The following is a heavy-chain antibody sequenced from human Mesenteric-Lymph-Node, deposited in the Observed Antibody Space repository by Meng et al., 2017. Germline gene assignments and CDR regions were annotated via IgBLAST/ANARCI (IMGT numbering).Heavy chain of an antibody. V-gene: IGHV4-34*01. J-gene: IGHJ4*02. CDR3: ARGGYCSSTSCPRPLY. CDR2: ITNRGSA. Sequence: QLQLQQWGTGLLKPSETLSLTCAVYGGSFSDYYWSWIRQSPGKGLEWIGEITNRGSANYNPSLKSRVTISVDTSKNQLSLKLSSVTAADTAVYYCARGGYCSSTSCPRPLYWGQGTLVTVSS. CDR1: GGSFSDYY. D-gene: IGHD2-2*01.